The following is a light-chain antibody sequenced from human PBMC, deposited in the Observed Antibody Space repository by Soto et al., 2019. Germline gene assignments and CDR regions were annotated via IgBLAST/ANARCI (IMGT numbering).Light chain of an antibody. V-gene: IGLV2-8*01. Sequence: QSALTQPPSASGSPGQSVAISCTGTTTDIGAYDFVSWYQQHPGKAPKLLIYEVNNRPSGVPDRFSGSKSGNTASLTVSGLQAEDEADYYCSSHGGNSPYVFGAGTKVTVL. CDR2: EVN. J-gene: IGLJ1*01. CDR3: SSHGGNSPYV. CDR1: TTDIGAYDF.